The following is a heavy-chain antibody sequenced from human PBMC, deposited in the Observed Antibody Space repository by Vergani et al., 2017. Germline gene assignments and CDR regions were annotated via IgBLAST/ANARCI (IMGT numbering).Heavy chain of an antibody. D-gene: IGHD3-22*01. V-gene: IGHV4-39*02. CDR3: VRDLYSRGPFDV. Sequence: QLQLQESGPGLVKPSGTLSLTCSVTGGSFFNSRYYWGWIRQPPGKGLEWIGSMDYNGRAYYTPSLRRRVAISIDAYNVLSLRLQSVTAADTAVYFCVRDLYSRGPFDVWGQGSLVTVSS. CDR1: GGSFFNSRYY. CDR2: MDYNGRA. J-gene: IGHJ4*01.